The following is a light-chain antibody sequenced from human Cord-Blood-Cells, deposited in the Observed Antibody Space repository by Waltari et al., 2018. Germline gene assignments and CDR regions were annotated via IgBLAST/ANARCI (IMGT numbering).Light chain of an antibody. V-gene: IGLV2-11*01. Sequence: QSALTQPRSVSGSPGQSVTISCTGTSSVVGGYNYVSWYQQHPGKAPKLMIYDVRKRPSGVPDRFSGSKSGNTASLTISGLQAEDEADYYCCSYAGSYTVFGGGTKLTVL. J-gene: IGLJ3*02. CDR2: DVR. CDR3: CSYAGSYTV. CDR1: SSVVGGYNY.